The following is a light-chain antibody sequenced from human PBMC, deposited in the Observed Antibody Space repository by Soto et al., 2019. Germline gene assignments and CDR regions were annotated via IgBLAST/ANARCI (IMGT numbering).Light chain of an antibody. CDR3: QQYNNWPPYT. CDR2: GAS. J-gene: IGKJ2*01. Sequence: EIVMTQSPATLSVSPGERATPSCRASQSVSSNLAWSQQKPGQAPRLLIYGASTRATGIPARFSGSGSGTEFTLTISSLQSEDFEVYYCQQYNNWPPYTFGQGTKLEIK. CDR1: QSVSSN. V-gene: IGKV3-15*01.